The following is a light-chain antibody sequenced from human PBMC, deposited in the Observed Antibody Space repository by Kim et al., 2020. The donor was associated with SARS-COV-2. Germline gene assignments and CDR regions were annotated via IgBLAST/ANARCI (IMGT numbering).Light chain of an antibody. J-gene: IGKJ4*01. CDR2: AAS. Sequence: ASGGDIVHFNCRASQGISSYLASYQQKPGKAPKLLNYAASTLRSGVPSRFSGSGYGTDFTLTISGLQAGGFATHSCKQLNSYPLTFGGGTKVDI. CDR3: KQLNSYPLT. CDR1: QGISSY. V-gene: IGKV1-9*01.